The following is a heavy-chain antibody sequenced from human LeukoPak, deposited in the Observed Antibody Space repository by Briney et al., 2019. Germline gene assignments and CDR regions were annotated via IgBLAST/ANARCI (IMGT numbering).Heavy chain of an antibody. CDR1: GYTFTGYY. Sequence: ASVKVSCKASGYTFTGYYMHWVRQAPGQGLEWMGWINPNSGGTNYAQKLQGGVTMTRDTSISTAYMELSRLRSDDTAVYYCARSRYSSSSWDYWGQGTLVTVSS. CDR2: INPNSGGT. CDR3: ARSRYSSSSWDY. D-gene: IGHD6-6*01. V-gene: IGHV1-2*02. J-gene: IGHJ4*02.